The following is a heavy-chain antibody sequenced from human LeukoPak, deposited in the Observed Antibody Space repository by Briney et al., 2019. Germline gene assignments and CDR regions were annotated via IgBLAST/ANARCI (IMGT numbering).Heavy chain of an antibody. Sequence: GGSLRLSCAASGFTFSSYSMNWVRQAPGKGLEWVSYISSSSSTIYYADSVKGQFTISRDNAKNSLYLQMNSLRAEDTAVYYCAREVAARLYYFDYWGQGTLVTVSS. V-gene: IGHV3-48*01. J-gene: IGHJ4*02. CDR3: AREVAARLYYFDY. CDR2: ISSSSSTI. D-gene: IGHD6-6*01. CDR1: GFTFSSYS.